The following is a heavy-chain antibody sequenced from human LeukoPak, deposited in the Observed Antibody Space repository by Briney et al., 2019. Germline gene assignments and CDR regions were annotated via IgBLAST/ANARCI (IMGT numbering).Heavy chain of an antibody. Sequence: PGGSLRLSCAASGFTFSSYWMHWVRQAPGKGLVWISRINSDGSRTSYADSVKGRFTNSRDNAKNTLYLQMNSLRAEDTAVYYCARDLAYCGGDCYSPLDYYYYYMDVWGKGTTVTVSS. J-gene: IGHJ6*03. D-gene: IGHD2-21*02. CDR1: GFTFSSYW. CDR3: ARDLAYCGGDCYSPLDYYYYYMDV. CDR2: INSDGSRT. V-gene: IGHV3-74*01.